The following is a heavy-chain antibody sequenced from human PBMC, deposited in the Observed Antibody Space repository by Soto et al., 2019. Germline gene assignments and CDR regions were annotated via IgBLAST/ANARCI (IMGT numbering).Heavy chain of an antibody. V-gene: IGHV3-11*05. Sequence: QVQLVESGGGLVKPGGSLRLSCAASGFTFSDYYMSWIRQAPGKGLEWLSYISTSSSYRNYADSVKGRFTISRDNAKNPLYLQMNGLRVEDTAVYYCAREGPGPSTWYLDSWGQGTLVTVSS. CDR3: AREGPGPSTWYLDS. D-gene: IGHD6-13*01. J-gene: IGHJ4*02. CDR2: ISTSSSYR. CDR1: GFTFSDYY.